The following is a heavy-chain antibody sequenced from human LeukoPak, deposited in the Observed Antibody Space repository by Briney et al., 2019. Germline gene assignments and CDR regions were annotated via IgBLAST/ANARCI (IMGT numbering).Heavy chain of an antibody. Sequence: VASVKVSCKASGYTFTGYYMHWVRQAPGQGLEWMGWINPNSGGTNYAQKFQGRVTMTRDTSISTAYMELSRLRSDDTAVYYCARSHYYGSGSYYRGHYYYYYMDVWGKGTTVTISS. V-gene: IGHV1-2*02. J-gene: IGHJ6*03. D-gene: IGHD3-10*01. CDR2: INPNSGGT. CDR1: GYTFTGYY. CDR3: ARSHYYGSGSYYRGHYYYYYMDV.